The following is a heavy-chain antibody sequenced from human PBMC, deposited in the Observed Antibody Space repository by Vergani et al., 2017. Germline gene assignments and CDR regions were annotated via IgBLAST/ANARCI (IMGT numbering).Heavy chain of an antibody. J-gene: IGHJ4*02. Sequence: QVQLVESGGGLVKPGGSLRLSCAASGFTFSDYYMSWIRQAPGKGLEWVSYISSSGSTIYYADSVKGRFTISRDNAKNSLYLQMNSLRAEDTAVYYCARTALFLEWLSLGDRLQKHFDYWGQGTLVTVSS. V-gene: IGHV3-11*01. CDR2: ISSSGSTI. D-gene: IGHD3-3*01. CDR3: ARTALFLEWLSLGDRLQKHFDY. CDR1: GFTFSDYY.